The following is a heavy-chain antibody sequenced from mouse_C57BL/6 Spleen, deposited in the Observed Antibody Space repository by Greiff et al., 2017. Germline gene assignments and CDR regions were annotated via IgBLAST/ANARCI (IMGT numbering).Heavy chain of an antibody. CDR1: GYTFTSYG. Sequence: VKLMESGAELARPGASVKLSCKASGYTFTSYGISWVKQRTGQGLEWIGEIYPRSGNTYYNEKFKGKATLTADKSSSTAYMELRSLTSEDSAVYFCARGDFRDAMDYWGQGTSVTVSS. V-gene: IGHV1-81*01. J-gene: IGHJ4*01. CDR3: ARGDFRDAMDY. CDR2: IYPRSGNT. D-gene: IGHD3-3*01.